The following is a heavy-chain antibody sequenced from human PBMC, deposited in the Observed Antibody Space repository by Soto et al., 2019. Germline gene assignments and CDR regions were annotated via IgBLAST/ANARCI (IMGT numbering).Heavy chain of an antibody. CDR3: ARDQCRTSSGWFDP. CDR2: IWYDGNNK. CDR1: GFTFSSFG. V-gene: IGHV3-33*01. J-gene: IGHJ5*02. D-gene: IGHD6-6*01. Sequence: QVQLVESGGGVVQPGRSLRLSCAASGFTFSSFGMHWVRQAPGKGLEWVAVIWYDGNNKYYADSVKGRFTISRDNSKNTLYLQMNSLRGEDTAVYYCARDQCRTSSGWFDPWGQGTLVIVSS.